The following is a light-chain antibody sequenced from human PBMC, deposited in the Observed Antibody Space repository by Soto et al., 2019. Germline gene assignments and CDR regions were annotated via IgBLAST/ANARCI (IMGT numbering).Light chain of an antibody. CDR3: SSYTTSNTDV. CDR2: DVS. J-gene: IGLJ1*01. CDR1: SSDVGAYNY. V-gene: IGLV2-14*01. Sequence: QSALTQPASVSGSPGQSITISCTGTSSDVGAYNYVSWCQQYPGKAPKLMIYDVSNRPSGVSDRFSGSKSGNTASLTISGHQAEDEADYYCSSYTTSNTDVFGTGTKLTVL.